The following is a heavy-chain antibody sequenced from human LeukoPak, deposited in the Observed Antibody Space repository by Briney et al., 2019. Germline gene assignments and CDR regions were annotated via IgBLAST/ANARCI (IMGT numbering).Heavy chain of an antibody. D-gene: IGHD2-15*01. J-gene: IGHJ4*02. CDR1: GFTFSTYG. Sequence: GGSLRLSCAASGFTFSTYGMSWVRQAPGKGLEWVSTGGGSTYYADSVKGRFTISRDNSKNSLYLQMNSLKTEDTAVYYCAREGPTPTFDYWGQGTLVTVSS. CDR3: AREGPTPTFDY. V-gene: IGHV3-23*01. CDR2: GGGST.